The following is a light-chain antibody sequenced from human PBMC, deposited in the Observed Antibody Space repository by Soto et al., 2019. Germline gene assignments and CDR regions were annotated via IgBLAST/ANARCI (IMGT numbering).Light chain of an antibody. CDR3: QQYCSTPALS. J-gene: IGKJ4*01. Sequence: DIVMTQSPDSLAVSLGERATINCKSSQSVLYSSNNKNYLAWYQQKPGQPPKLLIYWASTRESGVPDRFSGHGSGTDFPLTISNLQAEDVAVYSCQQYCSTPALSFGGGTKVEIK. CDR2: WAS. V-gene: IGKV4-1*01. CDR1: QSVLYSSNNKNY.